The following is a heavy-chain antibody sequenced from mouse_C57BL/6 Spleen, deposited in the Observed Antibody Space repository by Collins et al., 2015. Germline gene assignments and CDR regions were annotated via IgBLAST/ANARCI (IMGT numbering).Heavy chain of an antibody. V-gene: IGHV1-26*01. J-gene: IGHJ4*01. CDR1: GYTFTDYY. CDR3: ARHGYYGAMDY. CDR2: INPNNGGT. Sequence: EVQLQQSGPELVKPGASVKISCKASGYTFTDYYMNWVKQSHGKSLEWIGDINPNNGGTSYNQKFKGKATLTVDKSSSTAYMELRSLTSEDSAVYYCARHGYYGAMDYWGQGTSVTVSS. D-gene: IGHD2-3*01.